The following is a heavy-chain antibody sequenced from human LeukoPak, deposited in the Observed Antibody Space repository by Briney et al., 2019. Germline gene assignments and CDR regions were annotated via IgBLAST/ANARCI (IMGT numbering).Heavy chain of an antibody. CDR3: ARGGRMVVAATRRGSVDY. J-gene: IGHJ4*02. CDR2: INHSGST. V-gene: IGHV4-34*01. Sequence: SETLSLTCAVYGGSFSGYYWSWIRQPPGKGLEWSGEINHSGSTNYNPSLKSRVTISVDTSKNQFSLKLSSVTAADTAVYYCARGGRMVVAATRRGSVDYWGQGTLVTVSS. CDR1: GGSFSGYY. D-gene: IGHD2-15*01.